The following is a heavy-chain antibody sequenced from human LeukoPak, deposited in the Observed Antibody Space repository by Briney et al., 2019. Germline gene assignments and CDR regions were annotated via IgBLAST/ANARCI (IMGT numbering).Heavy chain of an antibody. CDR3: AKNPGYCTNGVCYLDSLRYYYMDV. J-gene: IGHJ6*03. D-gene: IGHD2-8*01. CDR2: ISGSGGST. CDR1: GFTFSSYE. Sequence: PGGSLRLSCAASGFTFSSYEMNWVRQAPGKGLEWVSAISGSGGSTYYADSVKGRFTISRDNSKNTLYLQMNSLRAEDTAVYYCAKNPGYCTNGVCYLDSLRYYYMDVWGKGTTVTISS. V-gene: IGHV3-23*01.